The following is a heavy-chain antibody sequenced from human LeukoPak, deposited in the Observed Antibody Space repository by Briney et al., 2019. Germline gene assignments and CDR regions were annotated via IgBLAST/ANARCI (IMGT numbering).Heavy chain of an antibody. J-gene: IGHJ4*02. V-gene: IGHV3-11*04. CDR2: ITSSGSTI. D-gene: IGHD3-22*01. Sequence: GGSLRLSCAASGFTFSDYHMNWIRQAPGKGLEWVSYITSSGSTIYYADSVKGRFTISRDNAKNSLYLQMNSLRAEDTAVYYCARFGTSGYSGDHWGQGTLVTVSS. CDR1: GFTFSDYH. CDR3: ARFGTSGYSGDH.